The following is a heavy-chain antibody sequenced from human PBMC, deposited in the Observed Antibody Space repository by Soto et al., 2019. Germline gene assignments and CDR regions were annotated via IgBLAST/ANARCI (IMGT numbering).Heavy chain of an antibody. D-gene: IGHD3-10*01. J-gene: IGHJ4*02. V-gene: IGHV1-69*13. CDR3: ARVASNYLNSYFHY. CDR2: IIPIFGTT. Sequence: SVKVSCKASGGSFSNYAITWVRQAPGQGLEWMGGIIPIFGTTNYAQTFLGRVIITADESTSTAYMELSSLRSEDTAMYYCARVASNYLNSYFHYWGKGTMVTVSS. CDR1: GGSFSNYA.